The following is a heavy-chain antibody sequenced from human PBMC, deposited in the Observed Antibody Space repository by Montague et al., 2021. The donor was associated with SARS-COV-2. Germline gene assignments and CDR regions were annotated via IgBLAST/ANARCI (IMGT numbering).Heavy chain of an antibody. CDR3: ARVRVNTIFGLVISSAFDI. V-gene: IGHV4-59*01. J-gene: IGHJ3*02. D-gene: IGHD3-3*01. Sequence: SLKSRVPISVDTSKNQFSLKLSSVTAADTSVYYCARVRVNTIFGLVISSAFDIWGQGTMVTVSS.